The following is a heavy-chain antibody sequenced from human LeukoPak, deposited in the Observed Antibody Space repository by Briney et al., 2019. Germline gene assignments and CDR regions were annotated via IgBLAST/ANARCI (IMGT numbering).Heavy chain of an antibody. CDR3: AKEDCGVDCSTFDY. V-gene: IGHV3-23*01. CDR1: GFTFSRYA. Sequence: QPGGSLRLSCAASGFTFSRYAMSWVRQAPGKGLEWVSAISGSGGTTYYADSVKGRFTISRDNSKSTLCLQMNSLRAEDTAVYYCAKEDCGVDCSTFDYWGQGTLVTVSS. D-gene: IGHD2-21*02. CDR2: ISGSGGTT. J-gene: IGHJ4*02.